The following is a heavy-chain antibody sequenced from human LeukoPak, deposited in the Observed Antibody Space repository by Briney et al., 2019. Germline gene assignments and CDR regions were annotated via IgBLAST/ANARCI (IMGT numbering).Heavy chain of an antibody. CDR3: ARTYYDFWSGYYYYYMDV. J-gene: IGHJ6*03. CDR1: GVSISSGSYY. D-gene: IGHD3-3*01. CDR2: IYTSGST. Sequence: SQTLSLTCTASGVSISSGSYYWSWIRQPAGKELEWIGRIYTSGSTNYYPSLKSRGTISVDTSKNQFSLKLSSVTAADTAVYYCARTYYDFWSGYYYYYMDVWGKGTTVTVSS. V-gene: IGHV4-61*02.